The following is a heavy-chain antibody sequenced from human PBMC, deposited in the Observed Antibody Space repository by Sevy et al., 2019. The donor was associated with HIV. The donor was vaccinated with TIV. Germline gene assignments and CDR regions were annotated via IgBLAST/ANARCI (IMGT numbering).Heavy chain of an antibody. V-gene: IGHV1-2*02. CDR2: INPDSGDT. CDR3: ARVQRGGVPDY. CDR1: GYTFIAHY. Sequence: VKVSCTSSGYTFIAHYLHWVRQAPGQGLEWMGWINPDSGDTKYTEKFQGRVTMTRDTSISTVYMELITLRSDDTAVYFCARVQRGGVPDYWGQGTLVTVSS. J-gene: IGHJ4*02. D-gene: IGHD3-10*01.